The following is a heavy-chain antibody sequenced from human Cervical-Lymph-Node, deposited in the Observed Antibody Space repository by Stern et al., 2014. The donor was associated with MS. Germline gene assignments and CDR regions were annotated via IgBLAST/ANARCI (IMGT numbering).Heavy chain of an antibody. D-gene: IGHD6-13*01. CDR1: GFTFSSYS. J-gene: IGHJ4*02. CDR2: ISSSSSYI. Sequence: EVQLVESGGGLVKPGGSLRLSCAASGFTFSSYSMNWVRQAPGTGLEWVSSISSSSSYIYYADSVKCRFTISRDNAKNSLYLQMNSLRAEDTAVYYCARDSSSWYAIDYWGQGTLVTVSS. CDR3: ARDSSSWYAIDY. V-gene: IGHV3-21*01.